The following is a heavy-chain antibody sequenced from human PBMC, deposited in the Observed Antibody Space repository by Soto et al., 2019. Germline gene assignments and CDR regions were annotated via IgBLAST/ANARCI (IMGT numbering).Heavy chain of an antibody. J-gene: IGHJ6*02. CDR2: ISWDGGST. D-gene: IGHD3-10*01. CDR1: GFTFDDYT. Sequence: GGSLRLSCAASGFTFDDYTMHWVRQAPGKGLEWVSLISWDGGSTYYADSVKGRFTISRDNSKNSLYLQMNSLRTEDTALYYCAKDQREREVYGSGSYYHHRYGMDVWGQGTTVTVSS. V-gene: IGHV3-43*01. CDR3: AKDQREREVYGSGSYYHHRYGMDV.